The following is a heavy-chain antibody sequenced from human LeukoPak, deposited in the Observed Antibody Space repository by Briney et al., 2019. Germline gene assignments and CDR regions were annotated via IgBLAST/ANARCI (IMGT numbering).Heavy chain of an antibody. J-gene: IGHJ3*02. D-gene: IGHD5-18*01. CDR1: GGSFSSYY. Sequence: SETLSLTCAVYGGSFSSYYWSWIRQPPGKGLEWIGYIYYSGSTNYNPSLKSRVTISVDTSKNQFSLKLSSVTAADTAVYYCARVAAMAPRDVFDIWGQGTMVTVSS. CDR3: ARVAAMAPRDVFDI. CDR2: IYYSGST. V-gene: IGHV4-59*01.